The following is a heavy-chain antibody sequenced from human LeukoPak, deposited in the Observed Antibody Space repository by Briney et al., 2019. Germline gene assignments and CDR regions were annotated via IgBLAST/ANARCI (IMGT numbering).Heavy chain of an antibody. D-gene: IGHD3-10*01. Sequence: TSSETLSLTCAVYGGSFSGYYWSWIRQPPGKGLEWLGEINHSGSTNYNPSLKSRVTISVDTSKNQFSLKLNSVTAADTAVYYCARSGRVYMVRGAAPFDLWGRGTLVTVSS. CDR2: INHSGST. J-gene: IGHJ2*01. CDR1: GGSFSGYY. V-gene: IGHV4-34*01. CDR3: ARSGRVYMVRGAAPFDL.